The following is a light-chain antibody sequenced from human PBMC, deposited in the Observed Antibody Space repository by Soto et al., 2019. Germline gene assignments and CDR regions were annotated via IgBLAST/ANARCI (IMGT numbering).Light chain of an antibody. CDR3: QQYNIWPLT. CDR2: GAS. J-gene: IGKJ4*01. Sequence: EVVMTQSPATLSVSPGERATLSCRASQSVSINLAWYQQKVGQAPRLLIYGASTGATGIPARFSGSGSGTDFILTISSLQAEDFALYYCQQYNIWPLTFGGGTQLEIK. CDR1: QSVSIN. V-gene: IGKV3-15*01.